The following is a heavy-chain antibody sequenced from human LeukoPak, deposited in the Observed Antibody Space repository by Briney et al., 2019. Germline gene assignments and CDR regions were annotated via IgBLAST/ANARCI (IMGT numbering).Heavy chain of an antibody. Sequence: PGGSLRLSCAASGFTFSDYYMSWVRQAPGKGLEWVSVISGGGGRTYYADSVKGRFTISRDNSKNTLYLQLNSLRAEDTAVYYCANDHLYTMYYMDVWGKGTTVTVSS. CDR3: ANDHLYTMYYMDV. V-gene: IGHV3-23*01. J-gene: IGHJ6*03. CDR1: GFTFSDYY. CDR2: ISGGGGRT. D-gene: IGHD3-3*01.